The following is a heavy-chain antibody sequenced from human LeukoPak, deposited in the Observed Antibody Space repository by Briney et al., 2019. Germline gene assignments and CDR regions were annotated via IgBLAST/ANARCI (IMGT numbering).Heavy chain of an antibody. V-gene: IGHV1-2*02. D-gene: IGHD3-16*01. CDR1: GYTFTSYT. CDR3: ARSDVLYASQGEARYFNH. Sequence: ASVKVTCKASGYTFTSYTINWVRQAPGQRLEWMGWVSPNNGGTNYAQKFQGRVTMTRDTSISTLYMGLNSLRSDDTAVYYCARSDVLYASQGEARYFNHRGQGTLVTVSS. CDR2: VSPNNGGT. J-gene: IGHJ4*02.